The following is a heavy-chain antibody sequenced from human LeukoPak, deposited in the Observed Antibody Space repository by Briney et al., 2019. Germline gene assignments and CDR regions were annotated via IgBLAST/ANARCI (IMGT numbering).Heavy chain of an antibody. CDR1: GFTFSTYW. CDR2: INTDGSIT. D-gene: IGHD6-13*01. Sequence: PGGSLRLSCAASGFTFSTYWMHWVRQAPGKGLLWVSRINTDGSITNYADSVKGRFTISRDNAKNTLYLQMNSLRAEDTAVYYCAKEGYSSSWWGGAFDIWGQGTMVTVSS. CDR3: AKEGYSSSWWGGAFDI. V-gene: IGHV3-74*01. J-gene: IGHJ3*02.